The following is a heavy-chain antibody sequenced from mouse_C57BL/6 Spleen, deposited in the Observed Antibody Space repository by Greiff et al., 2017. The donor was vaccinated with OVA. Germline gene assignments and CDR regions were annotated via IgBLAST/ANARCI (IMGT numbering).Heavy chain of an antibody. CDR1: GFTFSDYG. CDR2: ISSGSSTI. V-gene: IGHV5-17*01. Sequence: EVKLVESGGGLVKPGGSLKLSCAASGFTFSDYGMHWVRQAPEKGLEWVAYISSGSSTIYYADTVKGRFTISRDNAKNTLFLQMTSLRSEDTAMYYCARGLRLRGYYFDYWGQGTTLTVSS. CDR3: ARGLRLRGYYFDY. D-gene: IGHD3-2*02. J-gene: IGHJ2*01.